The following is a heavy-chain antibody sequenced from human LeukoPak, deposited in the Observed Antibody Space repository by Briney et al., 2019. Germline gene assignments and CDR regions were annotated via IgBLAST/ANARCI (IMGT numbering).Heavy chain of an antibody. CDR1: GYTFTGYY. D-gene: IGHD6-6*01. CDR2: INPNSGGT. CDR3: ARGSTYSSSLYYYYYYMDV. Sequence: GASVKVSCKASGYTFTGYYMHWVRQAPGQGLEWMGWINPNSGGTNYAQTFQGRVTMTRDTSISTAYMELSRLRSDDTAVYYCARGSTYSSSLYYYYYYMDVWGKGTTVTVSS. V-gene: IGHV1-2*02. J-gene: IGHJ6*03.